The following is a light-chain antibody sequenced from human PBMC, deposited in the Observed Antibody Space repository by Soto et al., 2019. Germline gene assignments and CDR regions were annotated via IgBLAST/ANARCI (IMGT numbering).Light chain of an antibody. CDR2: KVS. J-gene: IGKJ1*01. V-gene: IGKV2-30*01. CDR3: MQGTHWPWT. CDR1: QSLINSDGDTY. Sequence: DVVMTQSPLSLPVTLGEPASISCRSSQSLINSDGDTYLNWFQQRPGQSPRRLIYKVSDRDSGVPDRFSGSGSGTDFTLKISRVEAEDVGVYYCMQGTHWPWTFGQGTEVEIK.